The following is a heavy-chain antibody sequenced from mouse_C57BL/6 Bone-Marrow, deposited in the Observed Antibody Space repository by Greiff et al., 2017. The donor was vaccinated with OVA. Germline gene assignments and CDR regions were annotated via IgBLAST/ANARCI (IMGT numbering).Heavy chain of an antibody. Sequence: QVQLKESGPELVKPGASVKISCKASGYAFSSSWMNWVKQRPGKGLEWIGRIYPGDGDTNYNGKFKGKATLTADKSSSTAYMQLSSLTSEDSAVYFCARRATVVDYFDYWGQGTTLTVSS. V-gene: IGHV1-82*01. J-gene: IGHJ2*01. CDR2: IYPGDGDT. CDR1: GYAFSSSW. CDR3: ARRATVVDYFDY. D-gene: IGHD1-1*01.